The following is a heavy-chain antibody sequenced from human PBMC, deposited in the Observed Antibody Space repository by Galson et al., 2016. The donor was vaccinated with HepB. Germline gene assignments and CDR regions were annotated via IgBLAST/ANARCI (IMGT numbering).Heavy chain of an antibody. CDR3: AKAAQYCSSSSCRNWFDP. CDR2: LSWNSGNT. CDR1: GFTFGAYA. V-gene: IGHV3-9*01. D-gene: IGHD2-2*01. J-gene: IGHJ5*02. Sequence: SLRLSCAASGFTFGAYAMHWVRQAPGKGLEWVSGLSWNSGNTGYADSVQGRFTISRDNPKNSLYLQMHSLRAEDTALYYCAKAAQYCSSSSCRNWFDPWGQGTLVTVSS.